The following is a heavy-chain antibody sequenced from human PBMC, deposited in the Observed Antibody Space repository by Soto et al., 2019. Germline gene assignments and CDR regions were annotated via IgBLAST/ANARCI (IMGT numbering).Heavy chain of an antibody. CDR3: VKDRNALHYDFWSGYYSWNWFDP. CDR1: GFTFSSYA. CDR2: ISSNGGST. V-gene: IGHV3-64D*08. J-gene: IGHJ5*02. Sequence: PWGSLRLSCSASGFTFSSYAMHWVRQAPGKGLEYVSAISSNGGSTYYEDSVKGRFTISRDNSKNTLYLQMGSLRAEDTAVYYCVKDRNALHYDFWSGYYSWNWFDPWGQGTLVTVSS. D-gene: IGHD3-3*01.